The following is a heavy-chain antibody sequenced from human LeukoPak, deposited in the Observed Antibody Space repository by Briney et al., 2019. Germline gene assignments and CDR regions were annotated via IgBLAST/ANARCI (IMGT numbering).Heavy chain of an antibody. V-gene: IGHV1-46*01. CDR2: INPSGGST. D-gene: IGHD3-9*01. J-gene: IGHJ4*02. Sequence: ASVKVSCKASGYTFTGYYMHWVRQAPGQGLEWMGVINPSGGSTSYAQKFQGRVTMTRDMSTSTVYMELSSLRSEDTAVYYCARVTGSFDYWGQGTLVTVSS. CDR3: ARVTGSFDY. CDR1: GYTFTGYY.